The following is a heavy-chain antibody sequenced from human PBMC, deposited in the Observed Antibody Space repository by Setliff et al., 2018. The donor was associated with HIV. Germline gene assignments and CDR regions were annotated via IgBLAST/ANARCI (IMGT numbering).Heavy chain of an antibody. CDR1: GGSISSGGYY. Sequence: PSETLSLTCTVSGGSISSGGYYWSWIRQPPGKGLEWIGYVYYTGSTNYNPSLKSRVTISIDTSRNQFSLKLTSVTAADTAIYYCARGVNFDYWGQGTQVTVSS. V-gene: IGHV4-61*08. D-gene: IGHD3-3*01. CDR3: ARGVNFDY. J-gene: IGHJ4*02. CDR2: VYYTGST.